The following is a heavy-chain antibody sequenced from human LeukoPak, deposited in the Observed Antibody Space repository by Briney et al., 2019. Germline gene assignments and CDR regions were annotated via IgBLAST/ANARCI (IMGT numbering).Heavy chain of an antibody. Sequence: PSQTLSLTCTVSGGSISSGGYYWSWIRQHPGKGLEWIGYIYSSGSTNYNPSLKSRVTISIDTSRSQFSLKLNSVTAADTAVYFCARAWLGYGGNAYWYFDLWGRGNLVTVSS. D-gene: IGHD4-23*01. J-gene: IGHJ2*01. CDR3: ARAWLGYGGNAYWYFDL. CDR1: GGSISSGGYY. V-gene: IGHV4-61*08. CDR2: IYSSGST.